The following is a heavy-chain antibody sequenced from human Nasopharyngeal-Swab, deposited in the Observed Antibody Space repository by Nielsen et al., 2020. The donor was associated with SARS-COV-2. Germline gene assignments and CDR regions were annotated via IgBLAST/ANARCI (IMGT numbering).Heavy chain of an antibody. V-gene: IGHV5-51*01. Sequence: GGSLSLSCTGSGYTFTHYWLGWVRQRPGKGLEWMGTISPGDSDARYSPSFRGHVTISVDNSISTTYLQWSTLRASDSAMYYCARRAGGGSYWIFDMWGQGTMVTVSS. D-gene: IGHD3-10*01. CDR1: GYTFTHYW. J-gene: IGHJ3*02. CDR3: ARRAGGGSYWIFDM. CDR2: ISPGDSDA.